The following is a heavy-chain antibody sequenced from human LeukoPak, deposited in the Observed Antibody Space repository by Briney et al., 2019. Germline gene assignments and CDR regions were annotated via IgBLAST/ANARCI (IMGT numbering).Heavy chain of an antibody. J-gene: IGHJ4*02. CDR3: ARGLGDGYNSFDY. V-gene: IGHV4-39*01. CDR1: GGSITSSDYY. CDR2: FYYSGIT. D-gene: IGHD5-24*01. Sequence: SETLSLTCTVSGGSITSSDYYWDWIRQPTGKELEWIGNFYYSGITYYNPSLRSRVTISVDTSKNQFSLKLSSVTAADTAVYYCARGLGDGYNSFDYWGQGTLVTVSS.